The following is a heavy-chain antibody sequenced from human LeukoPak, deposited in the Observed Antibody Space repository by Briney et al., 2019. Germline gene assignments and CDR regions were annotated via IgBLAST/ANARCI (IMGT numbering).Heavy chain of an antibody. CDR2: IYYSGST. D-gene: IGHD1-1*01. Sequence: PSETLSLTCTVSGGSISSGGYYWSWIRQHPGKGLEWIGYIYYSGSTYYNPSLKSRVTISVDTSKNQFSLKLSSVTAADTAVYYCTRVPYYYGMDVWGQGTTVTVSS. CDR3: TRVPYYYGMDV. V-gene: IGHV4-31*03. CDR1: GGSISSGGYY. J-gene: IGHJ6*02.